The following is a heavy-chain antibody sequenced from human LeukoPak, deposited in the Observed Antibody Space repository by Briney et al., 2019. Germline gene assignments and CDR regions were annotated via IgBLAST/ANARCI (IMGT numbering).Heavy chain of an antibody. Sequence: SQTLSLTCTVSGGSISSGSYYWSWIRQPAGKGLEWIGRIYTSGSTNYNPSLKSRVTISVDTSKNQFSLKLSSVTAADTAVYYCARSPSGYYLANFDLWGRGTLVTVSS. CDR1: GGSISSGSYY. J-gene: IGHJ2*01. V-gene: IGHV4-61*02. CDR3: ARSPSGYYLANFDL. CDR2: IYTSGST. D-gene: IGHD3-22*01.